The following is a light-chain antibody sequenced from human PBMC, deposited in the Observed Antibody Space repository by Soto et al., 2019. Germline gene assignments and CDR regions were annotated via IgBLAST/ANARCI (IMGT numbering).Light chain of an antibody. V-gene: IGKV1-12*01. Sequence: DIQMTQSPSSVSASVGGRVTITCRASQGVGSWFAWYQQKPGTAPKLLISAASSLQHGVPSRFSSSEFGTDFCLTIGSLQPEDLAANYCQRANSLLFTFGAGTKVVI. CDR3: QRANSLLFT. J-gene: IGKJ3*01. CDR1: QGVGSW. CDR2: AAS.